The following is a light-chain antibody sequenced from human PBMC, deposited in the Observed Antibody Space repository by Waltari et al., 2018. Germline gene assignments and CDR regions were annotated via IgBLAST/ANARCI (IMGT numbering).Light chain of an antibody. Sequence: QSALTPPASVSGSPGQSITISCTGASSAVGGYNYVSWYQHHPGKAPKLMIYEVSNRPSGVSNRFSGSKSGNTASLTISGLQAEDEADYYCSSYTSSSTPYVFGTGTKVTVL. V-gene: IGLV2-14*01. CDR3: SSYTSSSTPYV. J-gene: IGLJ1*01. CDR2: EVS. CDR1: SSAVGGYNY.